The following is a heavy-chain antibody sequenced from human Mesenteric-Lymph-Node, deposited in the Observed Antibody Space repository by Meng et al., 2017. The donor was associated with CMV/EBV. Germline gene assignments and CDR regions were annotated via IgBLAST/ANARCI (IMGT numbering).Heavy chain of an antibody. Sequence: GGSLRLSCAASGFSFTEYGMHWVRQTPDKRLEWVAFIRMDESDIFYGASVKGRFTISRDRSRKSLFLQMNSLRTDDTAVYYCAKDDPVVANWGQGTLVTVSS. CDR3: AKDDPVVAN. D-gene: IGHD4-23*01. CDR1: GFSFTEYG. V-gene: IGHV3-30*02. CDR2: IRMDESDI. J-gene: IGHJ4*02.